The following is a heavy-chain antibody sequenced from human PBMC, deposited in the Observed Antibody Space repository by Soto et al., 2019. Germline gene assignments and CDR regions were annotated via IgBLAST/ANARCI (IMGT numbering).Heavy chain of an antibody. J-gene: IGHJ4*02. CDR1: GFTFSSYG. V-gene: IGHV3-33*01. D-gene: IGHD6-13*01. CDR2: IWYDGSNK. Sequence: GGSLRLSCAASGFTFSSYGMHWVRQAPGKGLEWVAVIWYDGSNKYYADSVKGRFTISRDNSKNTLYLQMNSLRAEDTAVYYCARGPGPRVAAAGRLIDYWGQGTLVTVSS. CDR3: ARGPGPRVAAAGRLIDY.